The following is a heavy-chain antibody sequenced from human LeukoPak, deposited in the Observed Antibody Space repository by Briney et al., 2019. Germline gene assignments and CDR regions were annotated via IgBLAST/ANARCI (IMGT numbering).Heavy chain of an antibody. D-gene: IGHD5-12*01. CDR3: ARDSGYDSPGEPGYYYYYMDV. CDR1: GGTFSSYA. CDR2: IIPIFGTA. J-gene: IGHJ6*03. V-gene: IGHV1-69*05. Sequence: ASVKVSCKASGGTFSSYAISWVRQAPGQGLEWMGGIIPIFGTANYAQKFQGRVTITTDESTSTAYMELSSLRSEDTAVYYCARDSGYDSPGEPGYYYYYMDVWGKGTTVTSP.